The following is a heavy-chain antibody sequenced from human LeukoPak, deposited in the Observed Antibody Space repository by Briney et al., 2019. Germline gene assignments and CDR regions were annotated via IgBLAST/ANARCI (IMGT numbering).Heavy chain of an antibody. J-gene: IGHJ1*01. CDR2: IYHSGST. CDR3: ARGPRSRAGYCSSTSCDKIAALTEGYFQH. D-gene: IGHD2-2*03. Sequence: PSETLSLTCTVSGYSISSGYYWGWIRQPPGNGLEWIGSIYHSGSTYYNPSLKSRVTISVDTSKNQFSLKLSSVTAADTAVYYCARGPRSRAGYCSSTSCDKIAALTEGYFQHWGQGTLVTVSS. CDR1: GYSISSGYY. V-gene: IGHV4-38-2*02.